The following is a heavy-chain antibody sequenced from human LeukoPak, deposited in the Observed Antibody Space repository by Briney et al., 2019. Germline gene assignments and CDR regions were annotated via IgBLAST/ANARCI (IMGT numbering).Heavy chain of an antibody. CDR3: ARGLRYCSSTSCPLDY. V-gene: IGHV4-34*01. CDR1: GGSFSGYY. J-gene: IGHJ4*02. CDR2: INHSGST. Sequence: PSETLCLTCAVYGGSFSGYYWSWIRQPPGKGLEWIGEINHSGSTNYNPSLKSRVTISVDTSKNQFSLKLSSVTAADTAVYYCARGLRYCSSTSCPLDYWGQGTLVTVSS. D-gene: IGHD2-2*01.